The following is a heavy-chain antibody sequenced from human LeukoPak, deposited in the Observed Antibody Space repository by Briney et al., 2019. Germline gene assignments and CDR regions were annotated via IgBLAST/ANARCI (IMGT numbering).Heavy chain of an antibody. J-gene: IGHJ3*02. V-gene: IGHV5-51*01. CDR3: ARQEGPPYYYESSGYYRAFDI. CDR2: IYPSDSDT. D-gene: IGHD3-22*01. CDR1: GYSFASYW. Sequence: GESLKISCKGPGYSFASYWIGWVRQMPGKGLEWMGIIYPSDSDTRYSPSFQGQVTISADKSNSTAYLQWSSLKASDTAMYYCARQEGPPYYYESSGYYRAFDIWGQGTMVTVSS.